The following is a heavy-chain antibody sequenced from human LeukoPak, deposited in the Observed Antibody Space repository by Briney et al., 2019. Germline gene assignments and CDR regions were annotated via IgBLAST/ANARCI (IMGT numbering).Heavy chain of an antibody. CDR3: ARHVVGYSYIYYFDY. V-gene: IGHV4-59*08. J-gene: IGHJ4*02. D-gene: IGHD5-18*01. CDR2: IYYSGST. CDR1: GGSISSYY. Sequence: PSETLSLTCTVSGGSISSYYWSWIRQPPGKGLEWIGYIYYSGSTNYNPSLTSRVTISVDTSKNQFSLKLSSVTAADTAVYYCARHVVGYSYIYYFDYWGQGTLVTVSS.